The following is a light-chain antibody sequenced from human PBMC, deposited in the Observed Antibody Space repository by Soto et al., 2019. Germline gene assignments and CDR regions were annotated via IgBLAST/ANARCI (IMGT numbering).Light chain of an antibody. V-gene: IGKV1-5*01. J-gene: IGKJ5*01. CDR1: QNIRSR. CDR2: DAS. CDR3: QQYNSYYT. Sequence: DFPITQSPPTLSASLRARVPIXWRASQNIRSRLAWFQQKPGKAPKLLIYDASSLESGVPQRFSGSGSGTDFTLTISSLQPDDFATYYCQQYNSYYTFGQGTRLETK.